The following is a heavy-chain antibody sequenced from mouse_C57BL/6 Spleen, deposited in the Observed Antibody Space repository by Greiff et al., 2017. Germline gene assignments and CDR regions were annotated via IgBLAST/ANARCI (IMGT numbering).Heavy chain of an antibody. CDR1: GFTFSDYG. J-gene: IGHJ2*01. D-gene: IGHD1-1*01. V-gene: IGHV5-17*01. CDR3: ARNYSGSSPYYFDY. CDR2: ISSGSSTI. Sequence: EVKLMESGGGLVKPGGSLKLSCAASGFTFSDYGMHWVRQAPEKGLEWVAYISSGSSTIYYAATVKGRFTLSRDNAKNTLFLQMTSLRSEDTAMYYCARNYSGSSPYYFDYWGQGTTLTVSS.